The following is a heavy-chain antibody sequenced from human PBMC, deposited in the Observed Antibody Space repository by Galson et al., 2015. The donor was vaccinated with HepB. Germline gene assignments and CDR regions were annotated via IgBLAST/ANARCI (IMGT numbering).Heavy chain of an antibody. CDR3: SRLRSGNYNDY. J-gene: IGHJ4*02. Sequence: SLRLSCAASGFTFSNNWMQWVRQGPGKGLVWVSHISSDGRTTSHADSVKGRFAISRDNAKNTLYLQMNSLRDGDTAVYYCSRLRSGNYNDYWGQGTLVTVSS. CDR2: ISSDGRTT. D-gene: IGHD1-26*01. CDR1: GFTFSNNW. V-gene: IGHV3-74*03.